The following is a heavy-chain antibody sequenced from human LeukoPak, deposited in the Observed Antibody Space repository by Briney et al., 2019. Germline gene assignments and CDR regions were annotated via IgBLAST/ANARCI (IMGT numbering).Heavy chain of an antibody. J-gene: IGHJ5*02. CDR3: ARAYEYGWFDP. Sequence: ASVRVSCKTFGYTFTDYYLHWLRQAPGQGLEWMGWVNPKSGATNYAQRFQGRVTMTWQTSISTGNMELSSLRSDGTAVYYCARAYEYGWFDPWGQGTLVTVSS. D-gene: IGHD4/OR15-4a*01. V-gene: IGHV1-2*02. CDR2: VNPKSGAT. CDR1: GYTFTDYY.